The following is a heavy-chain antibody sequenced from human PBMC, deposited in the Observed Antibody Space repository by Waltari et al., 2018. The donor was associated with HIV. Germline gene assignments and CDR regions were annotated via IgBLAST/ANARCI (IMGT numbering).Heavy chain of an antibody. CDR3: ARDRNYYYDSSGYFFNAFDI. Sequence: QVQLQELGPGLVKSSQTLSLTCTVSGGSISSGSYYWSWIRQPAGKGLEWIGRIYTSGSTNYNPSLKSRVTISVDTSKNQFSLKLSSVTAADTAVYYCARDRNYYYDSSGYFFNAFDIWGQGTMVTVSS. CDR1: GGSISSGSYY. CDR2: IYTSGST. D-gene: IGHD3-22*01. V-gene: IGHV4-61*02. J-gene: IGHJ3*02.